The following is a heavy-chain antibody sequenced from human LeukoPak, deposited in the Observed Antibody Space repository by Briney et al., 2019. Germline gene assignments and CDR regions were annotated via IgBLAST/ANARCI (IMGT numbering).Heavy chain of an antibody. CDR3: ARGFRSYDSSGYPRVDFDY. Sequence: GASVKVSCKASGYTFNSYDISWVRQAPGQGLEWMAWISTYNGNTNYAQKVQGRATMTTDTSTSTAYMELSSLRSEDTAMYYCARGFRSYDSSGYPRVDFDYWGQGTLVTVSS. CDR2: ISTYNGNT. CDR1: GYTFNSYD. J-gene: IGHJ4*02. V-gene: IGHV1-18*01. D-gene: IGHD3-22*01.